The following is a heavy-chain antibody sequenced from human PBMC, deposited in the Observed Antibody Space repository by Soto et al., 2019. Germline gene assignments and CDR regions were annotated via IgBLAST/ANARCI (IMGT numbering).Heavy chain of an antibody. D-gene: IGHD3-10*01. CDR1: GYTFTGYY. CDR2: INPNSGGT. Sequence: QLHLVQSGAEVKKPGASVKVSCKASGYTFTGYYMHWVRQAPGQGLEWMGWINPNSGGTEYAQKFQGRVTMTRDTSIRTAYMDLSRLESDDTAVYYCARGGGPDIRLGPGTYYKNYGMDVWGQGTTVTVSS. J-gene: IGHJ6*02. V-gene: IGHV1-2*02. CDR3: ARGGGPDIRLGPGTYYKNYGMDV.